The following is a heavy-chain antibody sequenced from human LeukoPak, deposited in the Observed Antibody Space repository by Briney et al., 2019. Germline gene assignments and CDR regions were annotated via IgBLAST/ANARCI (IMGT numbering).Heavy chain of an antibody. V-gene: IGHV3-74*03. J-gene: IGHJ4*02. CDR1: GFSFSTTW. D-gene: IGHD3-22*01. Sequence: PGGSLRLSCAASGFSFSTTWMHWVRQPPGQGLVWVARITSDGTIISYAESVKGRFTISRDNAKNTLYLQMNSLRVDDTAVYYCARDRGYDYDSSGTTELDYWGQGALVTVSS. CDR2: ITSDGTII. CDR3: ARDRGYDYDSSGTTELDY.